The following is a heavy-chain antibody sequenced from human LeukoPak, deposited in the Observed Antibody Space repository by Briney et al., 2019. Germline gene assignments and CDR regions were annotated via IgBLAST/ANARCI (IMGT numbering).Heavy chain of an antibody. CDR1: GFTFSSYV. D-gene: IGHD4-17*01. Sequence: AGSLRLSCAASGFTFSSYVMHWVRQAPGKGLEWVSYISSSGSTIYYADSVKGRFTISRDNANNSLYLQMNSLVAAATAVYYCARDRIDYESDFWGQGTLVTVSS. CDR3: ARDRIDYESDF. J-gene: IGHJ4*02. CDR2: ISSSGSTI. V-gene: IGHV3-48*03.